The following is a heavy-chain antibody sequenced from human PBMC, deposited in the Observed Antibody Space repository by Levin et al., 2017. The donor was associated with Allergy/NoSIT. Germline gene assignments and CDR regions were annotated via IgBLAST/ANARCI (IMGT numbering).Heavy chain of an antibody. CDR1: GGSISSSNYY. Sequence: SETLSLTCTVSGGSISSSNYYWGWIRQPPGKGLEWIGSMYYSGSTYYNPSLKSRVTISVDTSKSQFSLKLSSVTAADTAGYYCARHDCSSTTCYLLAYNWFDPWGQGTLVTVSS. V-gene: IGHV4-39*01. CDR2: MYYSGST. D-gene: IGHD2-2*01. J-gene: IGHJ5*02. CDR3: ARHDCSSTTCYLLAYNWFDP.